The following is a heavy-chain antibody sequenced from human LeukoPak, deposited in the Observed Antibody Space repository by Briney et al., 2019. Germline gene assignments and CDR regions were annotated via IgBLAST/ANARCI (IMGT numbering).Heavy chain of an antibody. Sequence: PGGSLRLSCAASGFTFSSYSMNWVRQAPGKGLEWVSYISSSSSTIYYADSVKGRFTISRDNAKNSLYLQMNSLRAEDTAVYYCARDPGSLYYYGSELYYFDYWGQGTLVTVSS. CDR3: ARDPGSLYYYGSELYYFDY. CDR2: ISSSSSTI. J-gene: IGHJ4*02. V-gene: IGHV3-48*01. D-gene: IGHD3-10*01. CDR1: GFTFSSYS.